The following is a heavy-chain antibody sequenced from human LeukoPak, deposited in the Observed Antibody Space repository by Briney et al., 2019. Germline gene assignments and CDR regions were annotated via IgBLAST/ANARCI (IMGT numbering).Heavy chain of an antibody. CDR1: GYSISSGYY. Sequence: SETLSLTCAVSGYSISSGYYWGWIRQPPGKGLEWIGSIYHGGSTYYNPSLKSRVTISVDTSKNQFSLKLSSVTAADTAVYYCATPYSGGYQGLDIWGQGTMVTVSS. CDR3: ATPYSGGYQGLDI. J-gene: IGHJ3*02. CDR2: IYHGGST. D-gene: IGHD1-26*01. V-gene: IGHV4-38-2*01.